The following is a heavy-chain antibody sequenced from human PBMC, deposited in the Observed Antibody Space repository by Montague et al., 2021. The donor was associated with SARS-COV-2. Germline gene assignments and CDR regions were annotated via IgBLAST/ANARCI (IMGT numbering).Heavy chain of an antibody. CDR2: IYHSGTT. Sequence: SDTLSLTCTVSGGSVSSDNWWTWVRQAPGKGLEWIGEIYHSGTTXYNPSLQSRVTISVDKSRNHLSLNLRSVTAADTAMYYCALPLGGARFDPWGQGILVTVSS. CDR1: GGSVSSDNW. J-gene: IGHJ5*02. D-gene: IGHD1-26*01. V-gene: IGHV4-4*02. CDR3: ALPLGGARFDP.